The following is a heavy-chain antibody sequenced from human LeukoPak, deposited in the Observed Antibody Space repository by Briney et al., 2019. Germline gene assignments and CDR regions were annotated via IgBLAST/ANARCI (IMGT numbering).Heavy chain of an antibody. V-gene: IGHV1-2*02. CDR2: INPNSGGT. CDR1: GYTFTDYY. Sequence: ASVTVSFKASGYTFTDYYIHWVRQAPGQGREWLGWINPNSGGTHYAQKFQDRVTMTRDTSITTAYMELSRLRSDDTAVYYCARPLLYSTSWPRFDYWGQGTLVAVSS. J-gene: IGHJ4*02. D-gene: IGHD6-13*01. CDR3: ARPLLYSTSWPRFDY.